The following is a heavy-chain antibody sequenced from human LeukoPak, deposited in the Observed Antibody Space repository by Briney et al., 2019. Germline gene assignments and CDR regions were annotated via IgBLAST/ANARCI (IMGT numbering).Heavy chain of an antibody. CDR2: ISSNGGST. CDR1: GFTFSSYA. J-gene: IGHJ3*02. D-gene: IGHD6-13*01. V-gene: IGHV3-64*01. Sequence: PXGSLXLSCAASGFTFSSYAMHWVRQAPGKGLEYVSAISSNGGSTYYANSVKGRFTISRDNSKNTLYLQMGSLRAEDMAVYYCARGRYSSSWSAFDIWGQGTMVTVSS. CDR3: ARGRYSSSWSAFDI.